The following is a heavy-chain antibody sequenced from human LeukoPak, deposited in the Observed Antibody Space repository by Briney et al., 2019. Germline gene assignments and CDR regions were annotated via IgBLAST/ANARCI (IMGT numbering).Heavy chain of an antibody. CDR2: IYYSGST. CDR3: ASQITIFGVVISLDAFDI. Sequence: KTSETLSLTCTVSGGSISSSSYYWGWIRQPPGKGPEWIGSIYYSGSTYYNPSLKSRVTISVDTSKNQFSLKLSSVTAADTAVYYCASQITIFGVVISLDAFDIWGQGTMVTVSS. V-gene: IGHV4-39*01. J-gene: IGHJ3*02. D-gene: IGHD3-3*01. CDR1: GGSISSSSYY.